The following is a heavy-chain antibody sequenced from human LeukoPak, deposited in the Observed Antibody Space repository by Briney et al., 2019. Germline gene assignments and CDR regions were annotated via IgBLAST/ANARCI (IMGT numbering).Heavy chain of an antibody. CDR1: VGPISSYY. CDR2: FYYGGST. V-gene: IGHV4-59*08. CDR3: ARSGGWYYYFDY. Sequence: PSETLSLTCTVPVGPISSYYWSWIRQPPGEGLEWIGYFYYGGSTNYNPSLKSRVTISLDTSKNQFSLKLSSVTAADTAVYYCARSGGWYYYFDYWGQGTLVTVSS. D-gene: IGHD6-19*01. J-gene: IGHJ4*02.